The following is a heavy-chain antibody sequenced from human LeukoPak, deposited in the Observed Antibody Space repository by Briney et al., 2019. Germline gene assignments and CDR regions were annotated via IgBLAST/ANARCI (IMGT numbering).Heavy chain of an antibody. CDR1: GFTVSSNY. J-gene: IGHJ4*01. Sequence: GGSLRLSCAASGFTVSSNYMSWVRQAPGKGLEWVSVIYSGGSTYYADSVKGRFTISRDNSKNTLYLQMNSLRAEDTAVYYCARVLVVITAIDYWGHGTLVTVSS. CDR3: ARVLVVITAIDY. CDR2: IYSGGST. V-gene: IGHV3-53*01. D-gene: IGHD3-22*01.